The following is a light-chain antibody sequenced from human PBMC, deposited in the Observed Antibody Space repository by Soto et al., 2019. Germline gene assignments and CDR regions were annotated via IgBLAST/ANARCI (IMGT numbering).Light chain of an antibody. CDR2: GAS. V-gene: IGKV1-9*01. Sequence: DIQLTQSPSFLSASVGDRVTITCRASQGIRSYLAWYQQRPGKAPELLIYGASTLRPGGASRFSGSGSGTEFTPTISTLQPEDFAPYFCKKLNTFPPFFTFAPGPKVDI. CDR1: QGIRSY. CDR3: KKLNTFPPFFT. J-gene: IGKJ3*01.